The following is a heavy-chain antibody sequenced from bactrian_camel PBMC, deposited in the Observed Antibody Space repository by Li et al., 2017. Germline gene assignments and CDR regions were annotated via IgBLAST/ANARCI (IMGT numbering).Heavy chain of an antibody. CDR3: TTPPGGNWYYQSFAY. V-gene: IGHV3S53*01. CDR1: GGMKSHYC. D-gene: IGHD2*01. CDR2: FKSGIT. J-gene: IGHJ4*01. Sequence: HVQLVESGGGSVQAGGSTRLSCYASGGMKSHYCMGWFRQAPGKEREGIASFKSGITDYAASMKGRFAISRDNVKNTVYLQIDSLEPGDSALYYCTTPPGGNWYYQSFAYWGQGTQVTVS.